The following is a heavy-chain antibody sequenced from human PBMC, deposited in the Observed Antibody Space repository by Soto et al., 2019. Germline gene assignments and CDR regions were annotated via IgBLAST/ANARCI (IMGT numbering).Heavy chain of an antibody. CDR3: AAGILDTALFDY. CDR2: IVVGSGNT. Sequence: ASVKVSCKASGFTLTSSAMQWVRQARGQRLEWIGWIVVGSGNTNYAQKFQERVTITRDMSTSTAYMELSSLRSEDTAVYYCAAGILDTALFDYWGQGTLVTVSS. V-gene: IGHV1-58*02. D-gene: IGHD3-3*01. J-gene: IGHJ4*02. CDR1: GFTLTSSA.